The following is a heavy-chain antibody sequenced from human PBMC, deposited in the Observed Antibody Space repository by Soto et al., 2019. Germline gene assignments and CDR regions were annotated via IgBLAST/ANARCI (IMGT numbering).Heavy chain of an antibody. J-gene: IGHJ4*02. CDR1: GFTFRSYR. CDR3: ARPGKRVGYCLDY. CDR2: INSDGSGT. V-gene: IGHV3-74*01. D-gene: IGHD3-22*01. Sequence: GGSLILSCVSSGFTFRSYRMHWVRQAPGKGLVWVSRINSDGSGTSYADSVKGRFTISRDNAKNTVYLQMNSLRAEDTAVYFCARPGKRVGYCLDYWCQG.